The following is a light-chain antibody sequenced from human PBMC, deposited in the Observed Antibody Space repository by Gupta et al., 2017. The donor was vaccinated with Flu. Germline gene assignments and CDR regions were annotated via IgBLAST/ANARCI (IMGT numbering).Light chain of an antibody. CDR2: GAS. CDR1: QGFSSS. J-gene: IGKJ2*04. CDR3: LQYSNWPSCS. V-gene: IGKV3-15*01. Sequence: EGATLSCRASQGFSSSLAWYQQRPGQAPRLLIYGASTRATGVPARFSASGSGTEFNLTISSLQSEDFAVYYCLQYSNWPSCSFGQGTKVEI.